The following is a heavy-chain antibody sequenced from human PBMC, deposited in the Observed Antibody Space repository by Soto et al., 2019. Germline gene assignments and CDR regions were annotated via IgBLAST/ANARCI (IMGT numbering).Heavy chain of an antibody. CDR3: ARPSSGLYGGGDY. CDR2: ISSSSSTI. V-gene: IGHV3-48*02. Sequence: EVQLVESGGGLVQPGGSLRLSCAASGFTFSSYSMNWVRQAPGKGLEWVSYISSSSSTIYYADSVKGRFTISRDNAKNSLYLQMNSLRDEDTAVYYCARPSSGLYGGGDYWVQGTLVTVSS. D-gene: IGHD6-19*01. CDR1: GFTFSSYS. J-gene: IGHJ4*02.